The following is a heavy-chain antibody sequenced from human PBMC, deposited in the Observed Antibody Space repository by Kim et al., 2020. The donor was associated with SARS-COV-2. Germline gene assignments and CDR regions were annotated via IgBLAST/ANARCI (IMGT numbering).Heavy chain of an antibody. Sequence: ASVKVSCKASGYTFTDYFMHWVRQAPGQGLEWMGWINPKSGGTKYAQKFQGRVTVTRDTSISTVYMEVTTLTSDDTAVYYCAKSRWLQSSFDHWGQGNLVIVSS. J-gene: IGHJ4*02. V-gene: IGHV1-2*02. CDR3: AKSRWLQSSFDH. CDR2: INPKSGGT. D-gene: IGHD5-12*01. CDR1: GYTFTDYF.